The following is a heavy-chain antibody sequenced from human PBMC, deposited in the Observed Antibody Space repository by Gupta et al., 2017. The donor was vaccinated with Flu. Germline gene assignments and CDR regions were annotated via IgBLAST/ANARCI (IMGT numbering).Heavy chain of an antibody. Sequence: QLQLQESGPGLVKPSETLSLTRTVSGASIRSQTHHWGWIRRHPGKELEWIATMNASGTTHNTRSLKGLPTISAEASMNQFSRKLTSVTAADTAIYYFVRLPTGFPNCFDPWGQGTLVTVSS. CDR1: GASIRSQTHH. D-gene: IGHD3-9*01. J-gene: IGHJ5*02. CDR3: VRLPTGFPNCFDP. V-gene: IGHV4-39*01. CDR2: MNASGTT.